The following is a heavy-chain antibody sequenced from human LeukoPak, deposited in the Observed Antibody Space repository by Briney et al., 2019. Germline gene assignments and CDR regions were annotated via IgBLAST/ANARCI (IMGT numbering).Heavy chain of an antibody. CDR3: ARRGSSGYSEFDY. CDR2: IYYSGST. D-gene: IGHD3-22*01. J-gene: IGHJ4*02. V-gene: IGHV4-59*01. Sequence: SETLSLTCTVSGGSISSYYWSWIRQPPGKGLEWIGYIYYSGSTNYNPSLKSRVTISVDTSKNQFSLKLSSVTAADTAVYYCARRGSSGYSEFDYWGQGTLVTVSS. CDR1: GGSISSYY.